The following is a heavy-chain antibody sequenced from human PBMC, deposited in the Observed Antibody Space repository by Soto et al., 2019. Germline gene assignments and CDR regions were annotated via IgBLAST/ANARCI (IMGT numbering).Heavy chain of an antibody. CDR3: AREGGDIVVVPANNWFEP. J-gene: IGHJ5*02. D-gene: IGHD2-2*01. Sequence: QVQLVQSGAEVKKPGASVKDSCKASGYTFTIYAMNWVRQAPGQRLEWMGWINAGNCTTKYSQKFQGRVTLTRDTSASTAYMDLSSLGSEYTAVYSCAREGGDIVVVPANNWFEPWAQGTLVTVAS. CDR2: INAGNCTT. CDR1: GYTFTIYA. V-gene: IGHV1-3*01.